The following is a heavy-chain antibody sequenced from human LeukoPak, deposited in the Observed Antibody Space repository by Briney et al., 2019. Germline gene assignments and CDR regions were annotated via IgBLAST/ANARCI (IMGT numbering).Heavy chain of an antibody. V-gene: IGHV3-30*18. CDR1: GFTFSSYG. Sequence: PGGSLRLSCAASGFTFSSYGMHWVRQAPGKGLEWVAVISYDGSNKYYADSVKGRFTISRDNSKNTLYLQMNSLGAEDTAVYYCAKDLFSAAPDAFDIWGQGTMVTVSS. J-gene: IGHJ3*02. D-gene: IGHD2-15*01. CDR3: AKDLFSAAPDAFDI. CDR2: ISYDGSNK.